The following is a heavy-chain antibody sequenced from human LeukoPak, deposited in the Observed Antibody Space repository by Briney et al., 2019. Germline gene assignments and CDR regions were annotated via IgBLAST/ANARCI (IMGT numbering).Heavy chain of an antibody. V-gene: IGHV4-38-2*02. J-gene: IGHJ4*02. CDR2: IYQSGT. CDR1: GYPISSGYY. CDR3: ARLYGGSFASFDS. D-gene: IGHD2-15*01. Sequence: SETLSLTCTVSGYPISSGYYWGWIRQPPGKGLEWIGSIYQSGTYYNPSLKSRVTISMDTSKNQFSLKLSSVTAADTALYYCARLYGGSFASFDSWGQGTMVTVSS.